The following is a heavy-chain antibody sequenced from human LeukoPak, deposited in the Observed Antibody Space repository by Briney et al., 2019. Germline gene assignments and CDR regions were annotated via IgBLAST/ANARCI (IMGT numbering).Heavy chain of an antibody. Sequence: PGGSLRLSCAASGFTFSTYNMNWVRQAPGKGLEWVSSISGSSSYIYYADSVKGRFSISRDNAKNSLYLQMNSLRAEDTAVYYCARDQTTMVPVFHYYMDVWGKGTTVTISS. CDR2: ISGSSSYI. V-gene: IGHV3-21*01. CDR3: ARDQTTMVPVFHYYMDV. D-gene: IGHD5-18*01. CDR1: GFTFSTYN. J-gene: IGHJ6*03.